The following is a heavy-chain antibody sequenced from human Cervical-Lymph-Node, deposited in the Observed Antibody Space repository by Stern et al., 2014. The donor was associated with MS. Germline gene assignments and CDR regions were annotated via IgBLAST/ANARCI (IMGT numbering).Heavy chain of an antibody. CDR3: ARPHSPGWSYYFDF. Sequence: EVRLGQSGAEVRKPGQSLTISCNISGYTFTDYWIAWVRQMPGKGLEGMGAIFPGASDTRYSPSFQGHVTISVDTSINTAYLQWSDLRASDTAMYYCARPHSPGWSYYFDFWGQGTLVAVSS. J-gene: IGHJ4*02. CDR1: GYTFTDYW. D-gene: IGHD6-19*01. CDR2: IFPGASDT. V-gene: IGHV5-51*01.